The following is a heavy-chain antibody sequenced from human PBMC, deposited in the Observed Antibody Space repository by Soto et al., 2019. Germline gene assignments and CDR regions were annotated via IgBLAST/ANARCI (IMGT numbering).Heavy chain of an antibody. CDR2: ISYDGTNK. V-gene: IGHV3-30-3*01. J-gene: IGHJ4*02. CDR3: ARASATDYFDF. CDR1: GLTLSDYT. Sequence: HVQLVESGGGVVQPGTSLRLSCAASGLTLSDYTMHWVRQSPGKGLEWMAVISYDGTNKYYADSVKGRFTISRDNSKNTLFLQMNSLRSDDTAVYYCARASATDYFDFWGQGTLVTVSS.